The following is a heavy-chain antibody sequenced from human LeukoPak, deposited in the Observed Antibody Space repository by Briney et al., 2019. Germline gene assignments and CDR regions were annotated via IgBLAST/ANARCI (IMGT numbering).Heavy chain of an antibody. CDR1: GGTFSSYA. J-gene: IGHJ4*02. CDR3: ARGFRYCSGGSCYRFPPDY. Sequence: ASVKVSCKASGGTFSSYAISWVRQAPGQGLEWMGGIIPIFGTANYAQKFQGRVTITADKSTSTAYMELSSLRSEDTAVYYCARGFRYCSGGSCYRFPPDYWGQGTLVTVSS. CDR2: IIPIFGTA. V-gene: IGHV1-69*06. D-gene: IGHD2-15*01.